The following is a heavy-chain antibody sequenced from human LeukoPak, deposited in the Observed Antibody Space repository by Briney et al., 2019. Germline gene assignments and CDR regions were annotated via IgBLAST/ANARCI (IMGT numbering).Heavy chain of an antibody. J-gene: IGHJ4*02. CDR2: MYPDDSDT. V-gene: IGHV5-51*01. Sequence: GESLKIPCQGSGYSFTSYWIGWVRQMPGKGLEGMGIMYPDDSDTRYSPSFQGQVTFSADKSISTAYLQWSSLKASDTAIYYCARRKGDGYNSPFDYWGQGTLVTVSS. D-gene: IGHD5-24*01. CDR1: GYSFTSYW. CDR3: ARRKGDGYNSPFDY.